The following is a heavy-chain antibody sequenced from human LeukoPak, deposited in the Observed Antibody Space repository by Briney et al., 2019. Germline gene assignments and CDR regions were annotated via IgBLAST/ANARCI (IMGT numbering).Heavy chain of an antibody. V-gene: IGHV3-7*01. J-gene: IGHJ4*02. D-gene: IGHD5-12*01. CDR2: IKTDGSEK. CDR3: ARDSNVATYDY. CDR1: GFPFSSYW. Sequence: GGSLRLSCAASGFPFSSYWISWVRQAPGKGLEWVANIKTDGSEKYYVDSVKGRFTISRDNTKNSVYLQMNSLRAEDTAVYYCARDSNVATYDYWGQGTLVTVSS.